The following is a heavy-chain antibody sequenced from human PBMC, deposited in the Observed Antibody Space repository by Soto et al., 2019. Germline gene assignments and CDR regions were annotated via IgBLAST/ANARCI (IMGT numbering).Heavy chain of an antibody. CDR1: GFTFSNYA. Sequence: QVQLVESGGGVVQPGRSLRLSCAASGFTFSNYAMHWVRQAPGKGLERVAVISYDGSNKHYADSVKGRFTISRDSSKNTLFLQMNSLRTEDTAVYYCARDPYGMDVWGQGTTVTVSS. CDR3: ARDPYGMDV. CDR2: ISYDGSNK. J-gene: IGHJ6*02. V-gene: IGHV3-30-3*01.